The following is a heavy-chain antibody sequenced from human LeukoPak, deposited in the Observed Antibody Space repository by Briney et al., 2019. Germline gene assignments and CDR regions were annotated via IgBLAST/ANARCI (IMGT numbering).Heavy chain of an antibody. CDR2: INHSGST. J-gene: IGHJ4*02. D-gene: IGHD2-15*01. Sequence: SETLSLTCAVYGGSFSGYYWSWIRQPPGKGLEWIGEINHSGSTDYNPSLKSRVTISVDTSKNQFSLKLSSVTAADTAVYYCARGLSAIVYWGQGTLVTVSS. CDR3: ARGLSAIVY. V-gene: IGHV4-34*01. CDR1: GGSFSGYY.